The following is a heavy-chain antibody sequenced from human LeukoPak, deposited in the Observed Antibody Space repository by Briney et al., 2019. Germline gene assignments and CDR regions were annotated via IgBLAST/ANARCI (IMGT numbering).Heavy chain of an antibody. CDR3: ARDIAAAGWGAFDI. CDR2: IYHSGST. Sequence: PSETLSLTCTVSGYSISSGYYWGWIRQPPGKGLEWIGSIYHSGSTYYNPSLKSRVTISVDTSKNQFSLKLSSVTAADTAVYYCARDIAAAGWGAFDIWGQGTMVTVSS. D-gene: IGHD6-13*01. V-gene: IGHV4-38-2*02. J-gene: IGHJ3*02. CDR1: GYSISSGYY.